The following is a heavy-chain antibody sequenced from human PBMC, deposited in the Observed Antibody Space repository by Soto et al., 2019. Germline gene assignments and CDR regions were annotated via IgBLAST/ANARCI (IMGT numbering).Heavy chain of an antibody. CDR1: GGTFSSYG. D-gene: IGHD2-2*01. Sequence: GRSLRDSCAAAGGTFSSYGMRWVRQAPGKGLEWVSAISGSGGSTYYADSVKGRFTISRDNSKNTLYLQMNSLRAEDTAVYYCAQAGYCSSASCATRYYYMDVWGKGTTVTVSS. CDR3: AQAGYCSSASCATRYYYMDV. J-gene: IGHJ6*03. V-gene: IGHV3-23*01. CDR2: ISGSGGST.